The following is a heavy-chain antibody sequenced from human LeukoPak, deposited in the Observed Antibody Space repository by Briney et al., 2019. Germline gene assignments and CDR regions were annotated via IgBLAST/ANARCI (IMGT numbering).Heavy chain of an antibody. CDR3: ARVLGWAGFDY. Sequence: SETLSLTCTVSGGSLSSFYWSWFRQPAGEGLEWIGRIYSSGSTNYNPSLKSRLTMSVDTSKNQFSLRLTSVTAADTAVYYCARVLGWAGFDYWGQGTLVTVSS. CDR1: GGSLSSFY. D-gene: IGHD6-19*01. CDR2: IYSSGST. V-gene: IGHV4-4*07. J-gene: IGHJ4*02.